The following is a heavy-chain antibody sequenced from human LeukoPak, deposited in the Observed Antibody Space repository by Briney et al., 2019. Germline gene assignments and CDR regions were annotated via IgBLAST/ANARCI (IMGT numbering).Heavy chain of an antibody. D-gene: IGHD5-12*01. J-gene: IGHJ4*02. CDR3: ARDSGYSGYSDY. Sequence: GGSLRLSCAASGFTFSDYYMSWIRQAPGKGLEWVSYISSSSSYTDYADSVKGRFTISRDNAKNSLNPQMNSLRAEDTAVYYCARDSGYSGYSDYWGQGTLVTVSS. V-gene: IGHV3-11*05. CDR1: GFTFSDYY. CDR2: ISSSSSYT.